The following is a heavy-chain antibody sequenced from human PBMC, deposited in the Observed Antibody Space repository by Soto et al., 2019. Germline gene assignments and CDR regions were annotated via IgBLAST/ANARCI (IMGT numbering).Heavy chain of an antibody. CDR3: AGGSAQDYALRNDY. J-gene: IGHJ4*02. CDR1: GFTFSDCY. CDR2: ISDSGYTM. D-gene: IGHD3-16*01. V-gene: IGHV3-11*01. Sequence: QVQLVECGGGLVKPGGSLRLSCAASGFTFSDCYMHSFRQVPGKGLDWVSYISDSGYTMYYSNSVRGRFTISRDNANNALYLQMDGLRVEDTAIYSCAGGSAQDYALRNDYWGQGTLVTVSS.